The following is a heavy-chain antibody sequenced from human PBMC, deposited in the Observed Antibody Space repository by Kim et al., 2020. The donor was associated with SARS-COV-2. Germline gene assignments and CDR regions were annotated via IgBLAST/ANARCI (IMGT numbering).Heavy chain of an antibody. CDR2: IYYSGST. V-gene: IGHV4-39*01. CDR1: GGSISSSNYY. CDR3: ARQVGPGYFDWFGRTGDSYYFDY. Sequence: SETLSLTCTVSGGSISSSNYYWGWIHQPPGKGLEWIGSIYYSGSTYYNPSLKSRVTISVDTSKNQFSLKLSSVTAADTAVYYCARQVGPGYFDWFGRTGDSYYFDYWGQGTLVTVSS. D-gene: IGHD3-9*01. J-gene: IGHJ4*02.